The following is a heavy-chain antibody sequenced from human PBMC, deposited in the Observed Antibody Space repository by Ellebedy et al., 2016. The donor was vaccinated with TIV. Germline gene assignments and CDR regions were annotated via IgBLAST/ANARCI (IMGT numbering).Heavy chain of an antibody. CDR1: GFTFSTSD. CDR2: IGVGGDT. Sequence: PGGSLRLSCAASGFTFSTSDMHWVRQVTGKGLEWVSAIGVGGDTYYAGSVKGRFTISRENSKNTLYLQMNSLRAEDTGVYYCARGSSMVRGAAWGQGTLVTVSS. D-gene: IGHD3-10*01. CDR3: ARGSSMVRGAA. V-gene: IGHV3-13*04. J-gene: IGHJ4*02.